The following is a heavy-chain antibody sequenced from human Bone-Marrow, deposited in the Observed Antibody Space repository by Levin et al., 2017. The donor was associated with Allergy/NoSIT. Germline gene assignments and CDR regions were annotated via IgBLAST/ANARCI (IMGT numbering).Heavy chain of an antibody. V-gene: IGHV3-74*01. D-gene: IGHD4-17*01. J-gene: IGHJ4*02. CDR3: ARDLLGADDY. CDR1: GFTFSRYW. CDR2: TNEDGSIK. Sequence: GGSLRLSCAASGFTFSRYWMHWVRQAPGKGLEWVSRTNEDGSIKTYADSVKDRFSISRDNVKNTLYLHMNSLRAEDSAVYYCARDLLGADDYWGQGTLVTVSS.